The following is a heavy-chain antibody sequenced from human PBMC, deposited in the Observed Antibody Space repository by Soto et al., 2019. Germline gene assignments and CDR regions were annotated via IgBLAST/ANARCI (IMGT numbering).Heavy chain of an antibody. CDR2: IYYSGST. V-gene: IGHV4-61*01. CDR1: GGSVSSGSYY. J-gene: IGHJ3*02. CDR3: ARETRPIFGVVISAFDI. D-gene: IGHD3-3*01. Sequence: SETLSLTCTVSGGSVSSGSYYWSWIRQPPGKGLEWIGYIYYSGSTNYNPSLKSRVTISVDTSKNQFSLKLSSVTAADTAVYYCARETRPIFGVVISAFDIWGQGTMVTVSS.